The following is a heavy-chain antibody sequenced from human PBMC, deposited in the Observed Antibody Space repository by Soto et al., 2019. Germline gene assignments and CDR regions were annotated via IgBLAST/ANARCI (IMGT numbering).Heavy chain of an antibody. CDR3: ASGLGSSWNPNDY. CDR2: IDPSDSYT. J-gene: IGHJ4*02. Sequence: ESLKISCKGSGYSFTSYWISWVRQMPGKGLEWMGRIDPSDSYTNYSPSFQGHVTISADKSISTAYLQWSSLKASDTAMYYCASGLGSSWNPNDYWGQGTLVTVSS. V-gene: IGHV5-10-1*01. D-gene: IGHD6-13*01. CDR1: GYSFTSYW.